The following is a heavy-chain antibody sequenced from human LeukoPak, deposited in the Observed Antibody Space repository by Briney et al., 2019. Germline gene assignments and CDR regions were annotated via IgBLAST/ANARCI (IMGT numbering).Heavy chain of an antibody. Sequence: GRSLRPSCAASGFTFTNYAISWVRQAPGKGLEWVSGMSGRGVSTYYADSVKGRFTISSDNSKNTLYLQMNSLRAEDTAIYYCAKDCNGGNCYIDYWGQGTLVTVAS. J-gene: IGHJ4*02. CDR1: GFTFTNYA. CDR3: AKDCNGGNCYIDY. CDR2: MSGRGVST. D-gene: IGHD2-15*01. V-gene: IGHV3-23*01.